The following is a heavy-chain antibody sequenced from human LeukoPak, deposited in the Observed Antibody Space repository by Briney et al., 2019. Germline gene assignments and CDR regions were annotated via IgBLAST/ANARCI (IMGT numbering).Heavy chain of an antibody. CDR2: ISAYGNT. Sequence: GASVKVSCKSSGYTFTIYGISWVRQAPGQGLEWMGLISAYGNTNYAQNLQARVTMTTDTSTSTAYMELMSLRSDDTAVYYCARGIIGYYFDYWGQGTLVSVSS. V-gene: IGHV1-18*01. CDR3: ARGIIGYYFDY. J-gene: IGHJ4*02. CDR1: GYTFTIYG. D-gene: IGHD2-15*01.